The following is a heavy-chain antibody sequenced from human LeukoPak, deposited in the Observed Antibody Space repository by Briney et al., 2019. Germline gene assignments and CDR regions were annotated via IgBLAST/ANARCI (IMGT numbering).Heavy chain of an antibody. D-gene: IGHD3-16*02. J-gene: IGHJ6*03. CDR1: GYIFSSND. CDR3: ARGVTFGGVIAYYYMDV. Sequence: ASVNVSCKASGYIFSSNDITWVRQAPGQGLEWMGWISPYNGKTSYAQKLQGRFTMTTDTSTSTAYMELRSLRSEDTAVYYCARGVTFGGVIAYYYMDVWGKGTTVTVSS. V-gene: IGHV1-18*01. CDR2: ISPYNGKT.